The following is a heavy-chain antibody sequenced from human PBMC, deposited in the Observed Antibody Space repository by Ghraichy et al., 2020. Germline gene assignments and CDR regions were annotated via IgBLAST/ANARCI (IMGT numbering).Heavy chain of an antibody. CDR3: ARHYADYSSGWYRLWFDP. V-gene: IGHV4-39*01. Sequence: SETLSLTCTVSGGSISSSSSYWGWIRQPPGKGLEWIGSIYYSGSTYYNPSLKSRVTISVDTSKTQFSLKLSSVTAADTAVYYCARHYADYSSGWYRLWFDPWGQGTLVTVSS. CDR2: IYYSGST. CDR1: GGSISSSSSY. J-gene: IGHJ5*02. D-gene: IGHD6-19*01.